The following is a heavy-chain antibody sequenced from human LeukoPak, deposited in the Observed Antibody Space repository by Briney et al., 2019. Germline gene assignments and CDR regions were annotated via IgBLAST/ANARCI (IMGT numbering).Heavy chain of an antibody. V-gene: IGHV3-53*01. J-gene: IGHJ4*02. D-gene: IGHD6-19*01. CDR3: AGDKTTGGWYEFDY. CDR1: GFTFSSYS. Sequence: LPGGSLRLSCAASGFTFSSYSMNWVRQAPGKGLECVSVISNDGDTYYADSVKGRFTISRDTSKNTVSLQMNSLRAEDTAVYYCAGDKTTGGWYEFDYWGQGTLVTVSS. CDR2: ISNDGDT.